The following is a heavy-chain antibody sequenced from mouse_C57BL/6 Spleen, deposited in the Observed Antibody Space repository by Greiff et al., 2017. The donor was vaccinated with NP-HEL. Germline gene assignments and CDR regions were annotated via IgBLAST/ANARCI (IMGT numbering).Heavy chain of an antibody. CDR3: ARQGITTVVAVYWYFDV. V-gene: IGHV5-17*01. D-gene: IGHD1-1*01. J-gene: IGHJ1*03. Sequence: DVQLVESGGGLVKPGGSLKLSCAASGFTFSDYGMHWVRQAPEKGLEWVAYISSGSSTIYYADTVKGRFTISRDNAKNTLFLQMTSLRSEDTAMYYCARQGITTVVAVYWYFDVWGTGTTVTVSS. CDR2: ISSGSSTI. CDR1: GFTFSDYG.